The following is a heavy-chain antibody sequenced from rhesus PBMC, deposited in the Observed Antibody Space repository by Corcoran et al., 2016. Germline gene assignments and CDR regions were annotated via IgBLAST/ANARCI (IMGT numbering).Heavy chain of an antibody. Sequence: EVQLVQSGAEVKRPGESLKISCKTPGSSFTSNWIRWVRQMPGKGLEWMGAIAPSDSDTRYSPSFQGQVTISADKSISTAYLQWSSLKASDSATYYCAKDDSNQYGLDSWGQGVVVTVSS. CDR2: IAPSDSDT. J-gene: IGHJ6*01. V-gene: IGHV5-2*01. CDR3: AKDDSNQYGLDS. CDR1: GSSFTSNW. D-gene: IGHD4-23*01.